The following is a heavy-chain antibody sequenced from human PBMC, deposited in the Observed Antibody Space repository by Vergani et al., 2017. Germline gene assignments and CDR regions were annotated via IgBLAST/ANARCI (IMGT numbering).Heavy chain of an antibody. CDR3: AGVAGQLRYFDWGDYYYYYGMDV. J-gene: IGHJ6*02. CDR2: ISAYNGHT. D-gene: IGHD3-9*01. V-gene: IGHV1-18*01. CDR1: GYTFTSYG. Sequence: QVQLVQSGAEVKKPGASVKVSCKASGYTFTSYGISWVRQAPGQGLEWMGWISAYNGHTNYAQKLQGRVTMTTDTSTSTAYMELRSLRSDDTAVYYCAGVAGQLRYFDWGDYYYYYGMDVWGQGTTVTVSS.